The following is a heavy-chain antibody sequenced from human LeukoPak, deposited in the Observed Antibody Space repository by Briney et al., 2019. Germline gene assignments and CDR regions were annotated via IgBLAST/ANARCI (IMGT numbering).Heavy chain of an antibody. D-gene: IGHD2-21*01. Sequence: PGGSLRLSCGASGFTFSDYSMSWVRQAPGKGLEWVSAICDSGNTYHADSVKGRFTISRDSSKNTLFLQMNRLRPEDAAVYYCAKAPVTTCRGAYCYPFDYWGQGTLVTVSS. V-gene: IGHV3-23*01. CDR2: ICDSGNT. CDR1: GFTFSDYS. J-gene: IGHJ4*02. CDR3: AKAPVTTCRGAYCYPFDY.